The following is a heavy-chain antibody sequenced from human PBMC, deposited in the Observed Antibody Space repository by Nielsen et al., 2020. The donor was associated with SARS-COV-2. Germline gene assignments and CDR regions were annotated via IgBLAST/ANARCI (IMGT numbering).Heavy chain of an antibody. CDR1: GFTVSTNN. CDR3: VRADSAWYRGYFDY. D-gene: IGHD6-13*01. Sequence: GGSLRLSCAASGFTVSTNNMNWVRQAPGKGLEWVAIIYSGDNTYYAESVKGRFTISSDTSKNTVYLQMYDLGAEDTAVYYCVRADSAWYRGYFDYWGQGTLVTVSS. CDR2: IYSGDNT. J-gene: IGHJ4*02. V-gene: IGHV3-53*01.